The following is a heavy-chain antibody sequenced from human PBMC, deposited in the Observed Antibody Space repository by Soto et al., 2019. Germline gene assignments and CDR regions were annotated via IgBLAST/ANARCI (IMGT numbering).Heavy chain of an antibody. J-gene: IGHJ3*01. CDR2: ISSSGSTI. V-gene: IGHV3-11*01. CDR1: GFTFSDYY. CDR3: ARDSSDFWSGWVDAFDF. D-gene: IGHD3-3*01. Sequence: QVQLVESGGGLVKPGGSLRLSCAASGFTFSDYYMSWIRQAPGKGLEWVSYISSSGSTIYYADSVKSRFTISRDNAKNSLYLQMTSLRAEDTAVYYCARDSSDFWSGWVDAFDFWGQGTMVTVSS.